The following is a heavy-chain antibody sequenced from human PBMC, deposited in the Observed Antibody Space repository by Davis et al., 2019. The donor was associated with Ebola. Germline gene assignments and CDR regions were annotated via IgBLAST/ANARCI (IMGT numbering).Heavy chain of an antibody. Sequence: AASVKVSCKASGGTFSNYTFHWVRQAPGQRLEWMGLINAAKGNTKYSQRFQGRVTMTRDTSAGTAYMEMTSLTSEDTAVYYCARTFVGGWLFDYWGQGTLVTVSS. D-gene: IGHD1-26*01. CDR3: ARTFVGGWLFDY. J-gene: IGHJ4*02. V-gene: IGHV1-3*01. CDR2: INAAKGNT. CDR1: GGTFSNYT.